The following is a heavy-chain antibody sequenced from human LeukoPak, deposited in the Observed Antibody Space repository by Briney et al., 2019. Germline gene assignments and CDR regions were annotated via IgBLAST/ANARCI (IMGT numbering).Heavy chain of an antibody. CDR1: GFTFDDYA. Sequence: GGSLRLSCAASGFTFDDYAMHWVRHAPGKGLEWVSSITSSSNDIYYADSVKGRFTVSRDNARNSLYLQMNSLRVEDTAVYYCARDSDSSSWFGAGDFGYWGQGALVTVSS. CDR2: ITSSSNDI. CDR3: ARDSDSSSWFGAGDFGY. J-gene: IGHJ4*02. V-gene: IGHV3-21*01. D-gene: IGHD6-13*01.